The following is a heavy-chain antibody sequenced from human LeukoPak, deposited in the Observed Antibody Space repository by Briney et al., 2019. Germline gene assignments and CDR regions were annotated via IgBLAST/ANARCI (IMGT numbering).Heavy chain of an antibody. CDR3: ARGPGCISTSCPYYFDY. D-gene: IGHD2-2*01. V-gene: IGHV1-8*03. CDR1: GYTFTNYD. J-gene: IGHJ4*02. Sequence: ASVKVSCKASGYTFTNYDINWVRQATGQGLEWMGWMNPNSGNTGYAQKFQGRVTITRNTSISTAYMELSSLRSEDTAVYYCARGPGCISTSCPYYFDYWGQGTVVTVSS. CDR2: MNPNSGNT.